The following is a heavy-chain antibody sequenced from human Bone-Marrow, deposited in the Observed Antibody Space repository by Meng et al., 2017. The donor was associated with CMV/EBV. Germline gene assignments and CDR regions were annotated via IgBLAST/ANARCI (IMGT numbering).Heavy chain of an antibody. J-gene: IGHJ4*02. Sequence: ASVKVSCKASGYTLARYYIHWVRQAPGQGLEWMGIIDPGAGSTTYAQKFQDRVTMTRDTSASTVYMELSSLTSDDTAIYYCARRYYFDYWGQGTLVTVYS. V-gene: IGHV1-46*01. CDR1: GYTLARYY. CDR3: ARRYYFDY. CDR2: IDPGAGST.